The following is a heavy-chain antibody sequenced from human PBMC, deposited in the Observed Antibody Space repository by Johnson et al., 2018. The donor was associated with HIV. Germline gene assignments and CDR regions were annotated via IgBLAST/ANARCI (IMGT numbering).Heavy chain of an antibody. CDR3: AKATSSGYYRDAFDI. J-gene: IGHJ3*02. V-gene: IGHV3-11*01. Sequence: QVQLVESGGGVVRPGGSLRLSCTASGFTFEDFCMSWIRQAPGKGLEWVSYISSSGSTIYYAASVGGRFTISRVNAKNSLYLQMNSLRAEDTAVYYCAKATSSGYYRDAFDIWGQGTMVTVSS. D-gene: IGHD3-22*01. CDR2: ISSSGSTI. CDR1: GFTFEDFC.